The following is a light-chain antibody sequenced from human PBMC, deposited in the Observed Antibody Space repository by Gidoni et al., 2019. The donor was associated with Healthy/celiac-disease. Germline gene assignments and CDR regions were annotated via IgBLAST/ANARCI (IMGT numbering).Light chain of an antibody. CDR3: QQRSNWPSWX. CDR1: QSVSSY. V-gene: IGKV3-11*01. Sequence: EIVLTQSPATLSLSPGERATLSCRASQSVSSYLAWYQQKPGQAPRLLIYDASNRATGIPARFSGSGSGTDFTLTISSLEPEDFAVYYWQQRSNWPSWXVXQGTKVEIK. J-gene: IGKJ1*01. CDR2: DAS.